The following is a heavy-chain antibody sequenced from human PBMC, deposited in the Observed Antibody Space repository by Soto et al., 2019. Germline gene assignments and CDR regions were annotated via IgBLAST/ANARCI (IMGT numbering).Heavy chain of an antibody. D-gene: IGHD6-19*01. Sequence: PGGSLRLSCAASGFTFSSYAMSWVRQAPGKGLEWVSAISGSGGSTYCADSVKGRFTISRDNSKNTLYLQMNSLRAEDTDVYYCAKDSQWLVQRAYFDYWGQGTLVTVSS. CDR2: ISGSGGST. V-gene: IGHV3-23*01. CDR1: GFTFSSYA. J-gene: IGHJ4*02. CDR3: AKDSQWLVQRAYFDY.